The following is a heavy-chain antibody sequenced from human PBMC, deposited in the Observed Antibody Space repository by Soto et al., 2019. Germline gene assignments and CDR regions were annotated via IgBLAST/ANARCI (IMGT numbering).Heavy chain of an antibody. J-gene: IGHJ5*02. CDR3: ARDTYSGYDFGL. CDR1: GASVACGSYY. Sequence: TLSLTCSVSGASVACGSYYWSWVRQPPGKGLEWIGYIPSRGRPFYNPSLTSRGTISADTSKNQLSLQLTSVTAADTAVYYCARDTYSGYDFGLWGQGTLVTVSS. D-gene: IGHD5-12*01. CDR2: IPSRGRP. V-gene: IGHV4-30-4*01.